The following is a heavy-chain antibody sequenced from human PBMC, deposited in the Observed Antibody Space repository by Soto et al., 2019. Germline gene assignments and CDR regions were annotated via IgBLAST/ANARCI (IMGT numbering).Heavy chain of an antibody. Sequence: EVPLLESGGGLVQPGGSLRLSCAASGFTFSSYAMSWVRQAPGKGLEWVSAISDGGSSTYYAASVKGRFTISRDNSKSTLYLQMNSLRDEDTAVYYCAKVFIYYYYGLDVWGQGTTVTVSS. CDR2: ISDGGSST. CDR3: AKVFIYYYYGLDV. V-gene: IGHV3-23*01. CDR1: GFTFSSYA. J-gene: IGHJ6*02.